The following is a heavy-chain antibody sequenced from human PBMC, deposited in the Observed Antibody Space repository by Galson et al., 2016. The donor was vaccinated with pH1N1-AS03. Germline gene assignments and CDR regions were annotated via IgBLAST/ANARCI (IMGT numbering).Heavy chain of an antibody. CDR1: GFTFSTNA. D-gene: IGHD1-1*01. J-gene: IGHJ4*02. CDR3: ARDSGRDTWTAYSFAS. V-gene: IGHV3-23*01. CDR2: ITGTSGTT. Sequence: SLRLSCAASGFTFSTNAMSWVRQAPGKGLEWVATITGTSGTTYYADSVKGRFTVSRENSRNTLYLQMNNQRAEDSALYYCARDSGRDTWTAYSFASWGQGALVTVSS.